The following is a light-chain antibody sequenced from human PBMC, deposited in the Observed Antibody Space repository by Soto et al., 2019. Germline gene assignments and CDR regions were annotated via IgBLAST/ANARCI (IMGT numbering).Light chain of an antibody. J-gene: IGKJ2*01. CDR2: DSS. Sequence: DIQMTKSHSTLSASVGDRVTITCRASQSISSWLAWYQQKPGKAPKLLIYDSSSLESGVPSRFSVSGSGTEFTLTISSLQPYDFATYYCQQYNSYSRDTFGQGTKLEIK. V-gene: IGKV1-5*01. CDR1: QSISSW. CDR3: QQYNSYSRDT.